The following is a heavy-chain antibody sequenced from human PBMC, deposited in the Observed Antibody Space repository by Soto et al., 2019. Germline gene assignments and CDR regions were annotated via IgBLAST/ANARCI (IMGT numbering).Heavy chain of an antibody. J-gene: IGHJ4*02. CDR1: GYSFTSYW. CDR2: IYPGDSDT. D-gene: IGHD3-3*01. V-gene: IGHV5-51*01. Sequence: PGESLKISCKGSGYSFTSYWIGWVRQMPGKGLEWMGIIYPGDSDTRYSPSFQGQVTISADKSISTAYLQWSSLKASDTAMYYCARSGSYDFWSGYLAVRAFDYWGQGTLVTVSS. CDR3: ARSGSYDFWSGYLAVRAFDY.